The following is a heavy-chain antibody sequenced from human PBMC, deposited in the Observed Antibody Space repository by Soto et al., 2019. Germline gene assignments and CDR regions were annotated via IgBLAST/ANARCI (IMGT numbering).Heavy chain of an antibody. Sequence: QVQLVESGGGLVKPGGSLRLSCAASGFSFSDYYMLRIRRAPGKGLEWISYMSSGGTIYSADSVKGRFSISRDNAKNTLFLQMDNLRVEDTAVYYCAGGGSHYYGMGVWGQGTAVTVTS. CDR2: MSSGGTI. D-gene: IGHD2-15*01. V-gene: IGHV3-11*01. CDR3: AGGGSHYYGMGV. CDR1: GFSFSDYY. J-gene: IGHJ6*02.